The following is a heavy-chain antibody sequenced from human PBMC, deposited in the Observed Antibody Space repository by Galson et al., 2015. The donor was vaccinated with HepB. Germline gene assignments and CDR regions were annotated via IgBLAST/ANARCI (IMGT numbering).Heavy chain of an antibody. Sequence: SVKVSCKASGGTFSSYTISWVRQAPGQGLEWMGRIIPILGIANYAQKFQGRVTITADKSTSTAYMELSSLRSEDTAVYYCARVAIHSSSSDLSDYWGQGTLVTVSS. V-gene: IGHV1-69*02. CDR2: IIPILGIA. D-gene: IGHD6-6*01. CDR1: GGTFSSYT. CDR3: ARVAIHSSSSDLSDY. J-gene: IGHJ4*02.